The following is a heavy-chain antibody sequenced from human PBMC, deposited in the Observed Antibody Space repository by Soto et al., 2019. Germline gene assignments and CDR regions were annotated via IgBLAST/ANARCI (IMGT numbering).Heavy chain of an antibody. D-gene: IGHD2-2*03. CDR1: GGSISSYY. CDR3: ARGGDCITSSCRLQNWFDP. Sequence: SETLSLTCTVSGGSISSYYWSWIRQPPGKGLEWIGYIYYSGSTNYNPSLKSRVTISVDTSKNQFSLKLSSVTAADTAMYLCARGGDCITSSCRLQNWFDPWGQGTLVTVSS. J-gene: IGHJ5*02. CDR2: IYYSGST. V-gene: IGHV4-59*12.